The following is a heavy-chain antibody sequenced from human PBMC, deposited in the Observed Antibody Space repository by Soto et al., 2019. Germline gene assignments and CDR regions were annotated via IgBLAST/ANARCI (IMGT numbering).Heavy chain of an antibody. D-gene: IGHD2-2*02. Sequence: PGGSLRLSCAASGFTFSSYSMNWVRQAPGKGLEWVSSISSSSSYIYYAGSVKGRFTISRDNAKNSLYLQMNSLRAEDTAVYYCAREGCSSTSCYRHWGQGTLVTVSS. CDR2: ISSSSSYI. J-gene: IGHJ4*02. V-gene: IGHV3-21*01. CDR1: GFTFSSYS. CDR3: AREGCSSTSCYRH.